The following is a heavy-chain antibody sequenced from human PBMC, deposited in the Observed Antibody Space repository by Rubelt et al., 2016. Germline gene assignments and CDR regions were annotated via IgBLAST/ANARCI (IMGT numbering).Heavy chain of an antibody. J-gene: IGHJ4*02. Sequence: QVQLQQWGAGLLKPSETLSLTCAVYGGSLSGYYWSWIRQSPGKGLEWIGSIYYVGDTYYNTSINSRVTISVDTSKNQFSRKLNSVTAADTAMYYCAAAFDYWGQGTLVTVSS. CDR2: IYYVGDT. D-gene: IGHD6-25*01. CDR3: AAAFDY. CDR1: GGSLSGYY. V-gene: IGHV4-34*01.